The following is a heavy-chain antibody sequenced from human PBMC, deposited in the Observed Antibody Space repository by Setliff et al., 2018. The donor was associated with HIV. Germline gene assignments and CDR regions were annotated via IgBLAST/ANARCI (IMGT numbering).Heavy chain of an antibody. Sequence: SETLSLTCTVPGGSISSYYWSWIRQPPGKGLEWIGYIYYSGSTNYNPSLKSRVTISVDTSKNQFSLKLSSVTAADTAVYYCARVVPLRDSSGSIDYWGQGTLVTVSS. CDR2: IYYSGST. D-gene: IGHD6-19*01. CDR3: ARVVPLRDSSGSIDY. J-gene: IGHJ4*02. V-gene: IGHV4-59*01. CDR1: GGSISSYY.